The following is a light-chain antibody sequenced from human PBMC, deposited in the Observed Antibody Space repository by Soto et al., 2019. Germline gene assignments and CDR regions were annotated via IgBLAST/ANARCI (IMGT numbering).Light chain of an antibody. CDR1: QSVSSY. CDR2: DAS. J-gene: IGKJ1*01. V-gene: IGKV3-11*01. CDR3: QQRSNWHPIT. Sequence: EISLTQSPAPMSFSPGERATLSCRASQSVSSYLAWYQQKPGQAPRLLIYDASNRATGIPARFSGSGSGTDFTLTISSLEPEDFAVYYCQQRSNWHPITFGQGTKVDTK.